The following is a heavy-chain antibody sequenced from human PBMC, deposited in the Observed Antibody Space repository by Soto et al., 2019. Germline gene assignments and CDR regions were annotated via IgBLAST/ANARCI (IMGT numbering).Heavy chain of an antibody. CDR3: ARQIYDSDTGPNFQYYFDS. D-gene: IGHD3-22*01. CDR1: GYSFAGYW. J-gene: IGHJ4*02. Sequence: GESLKISCKGSGYSFAGYWITWVRQKPGKGLEWMGRIDPSDSQTYYSPSFRGHVTISVTKSITTVFLQWSSLRASDTAMFYCARQIYDSDTGPNFQYYFDSWGQGTPVTVSS. CDR2: IDPSDSQT. V-gene: IGHV5-10-1*01.